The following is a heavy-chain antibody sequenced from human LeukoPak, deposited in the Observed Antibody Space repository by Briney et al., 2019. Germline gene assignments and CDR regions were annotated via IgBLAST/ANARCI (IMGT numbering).Heavy chain of an antibody. J-gene: IGHJ4*02. V-gene: IGHV4-4*07. CDR2: IYTTGST. CDR3: ARGEDFERYYLAY. Sequence: PSETLSLTCTVSGGSINSYYWSWIRQPAGKGLEWIGRIYTTGSTNYNPSLKSRVTMSVDTSKNQFSLKLTSVTAADTAVYFCARGEDFERYYLAYWGQGTLVTVSS. D-gene: IGHD3-9*01. CDR1: GGSINSYY.